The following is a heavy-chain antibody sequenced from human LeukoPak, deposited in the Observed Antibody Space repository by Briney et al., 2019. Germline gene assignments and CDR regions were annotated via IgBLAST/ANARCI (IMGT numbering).Heavy chain of an antibody. CDR3: ARDAVRGVIITGYFDY. Sequence: GGSLRLSCAASGFTFSSYAMHWVRQAPGKGLEWVAVISYDGSNKYYADSVKGRFTISRDNSKNTLYLRMNSLRAEDTAVYYCARDAVRGVIITGYFDYWGQGTLVTVSS. J-gene: IGHJ4*02. CDR1: GFTFSSYA. V-gene: IGHV3-30*04. CDR2: ISYDGSNK. D-gene: IGHD3-10*01.